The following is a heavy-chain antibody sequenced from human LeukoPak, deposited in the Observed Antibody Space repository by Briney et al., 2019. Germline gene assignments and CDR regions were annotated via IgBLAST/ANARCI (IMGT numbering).Heavy chain of an antibody. CDR3: ARFLGMATIGLYFDY. V-gene: IGHV3-30*03. D-gene: IGHD5-24*01. CDR2: ISYDGSNK. CDR1: GFSFSSYS. Sequence: PGGSLRLSCAASGFSFSSYSMCWVRQAPGKGLEWVALISYDGSNKYYADSVKGRFTISRDNSMNTLYLQMNSLRAEDTAVYYCARFLGMATIGLYFDYWGQGTLVTVSS. J-gene: IGHJ4*02.